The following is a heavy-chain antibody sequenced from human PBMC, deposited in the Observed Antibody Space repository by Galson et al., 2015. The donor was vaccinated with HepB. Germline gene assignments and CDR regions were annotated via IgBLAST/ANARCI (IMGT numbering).Heavy chain of an antibody. CDR3: AKDGANWAFDY. CDR1: GFTFSNYG. D-gene: IGHD1-26*01. J-gene: IGHJ4*02. Sequence: SLRLSCAASGFTFSNYGMHWVRQAPGKGLEWVALFRYDGVNKYYADSVKGRFTISRDNSKNTLYLQMNSLRPEDTAVYYCAKDGANWAFDYWGQGNLVTVPS. V-gene: IGHV3-30*02. CDR2: FRYDGVNK.